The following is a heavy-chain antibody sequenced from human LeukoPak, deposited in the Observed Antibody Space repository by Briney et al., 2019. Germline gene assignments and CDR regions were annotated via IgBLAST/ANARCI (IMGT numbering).Heavy chain of an antibody. CDR3: ARAGPWSGYRVGYMDV. CDR1: GYTFTNYD. J-gene: IGHJ6*03. V-gene: IGHV1-8*01. D-gene: IGHD3-3*01. CDR2: MNPNSGNT. Sequence: GASVKVSCKASGYTFTNYDINWVRQATGQGLEWMGWMNPNSGNTGSAQKFQGRVMMTRDISISTAYMELSSLRSEDTAVYYCARAGPWSGYRVGYMDVWGKGTTVTVSS.